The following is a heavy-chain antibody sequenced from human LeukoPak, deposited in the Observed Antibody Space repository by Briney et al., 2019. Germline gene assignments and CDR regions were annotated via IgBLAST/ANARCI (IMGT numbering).Heavy chain of an antibody. CDR2: ISGSGGST. D-gene: IGHD3-22*01. CDR1: GFTFSSYA. Sequence: GGSLRLSCAAFGFTFSSYAMSWVRQAPGKGLEWVSAISGSGGSTYYADSVKGRFTISRDNSKNTLYLQMNSLRAEDTAVYYCAKDLFRDYYDSSGYGDYWGQGTLVTVSS. CDR3: AKDLFRDYYDSSGYGDY. J-gene: IGHJ4*02. V-gene: IGHV3-23*01.